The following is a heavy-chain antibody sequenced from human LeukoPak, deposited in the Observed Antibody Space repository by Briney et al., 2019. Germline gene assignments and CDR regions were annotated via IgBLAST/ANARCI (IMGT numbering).Heavy chain of an antibody. CDR2: ISWNSGSI. CDR3: AKAGVAAAGIDY. J-gene: IGHJ4*02. CDR1: GFTFDDYA. V-gene: IGHV3-9*01. D-gene: IGHD6-13*01. Sequence: GGSLRLSCAASGFTFDDYAMHWVRQAPGRGLEWVSGISWNSGSIGYADFVKGRFTISRDNAKNSLYLQMNSLRAEDTALYYCAKAGVAAAGIDYWGQGTLVTVSS.